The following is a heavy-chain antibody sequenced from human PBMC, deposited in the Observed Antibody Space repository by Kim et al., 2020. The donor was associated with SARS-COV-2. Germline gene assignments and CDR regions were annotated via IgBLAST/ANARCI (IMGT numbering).Heavy chain of an antibody. CDR3: ASLTYYDFWSGYYTGSGFDP. CDR2: ISYDGSNK. D-gene: IGHD3-3*01. V-gene: IGHV3-30-3*01. J-gene: IGHJ5*02. CDR1: GFTFSSYA. Sequence: GGSLRLSCAASGFTFSSYAMHWVRQAPGKGLEWVAVISYDGSNKYYADSVKGRFTISRDNSKNTLYLQMNSLRAEDTAVYYCASLTYYDFWSGYYTGSGFDPWGQGTLVTVSS.